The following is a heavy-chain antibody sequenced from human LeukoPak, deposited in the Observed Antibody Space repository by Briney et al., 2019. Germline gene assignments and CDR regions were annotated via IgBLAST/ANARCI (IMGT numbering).Heavy chain of an antibody. CDR1: GFTFSSYG. V-gene: IGHV3-30*03. CDR2: TSYDGSNK. Sequence: GGSLRLSCVGSGFTFSSYGMHWVRQAPGKGLEWVAVTSYDGSNKNYADSVKGRFTISRDNSKNTLYLQMNSLGVEDTAVYYCARSDWFDPWGQGTLVTVSS. J-gene: IGHJ5*02. CDR3: ARSDWFDP.